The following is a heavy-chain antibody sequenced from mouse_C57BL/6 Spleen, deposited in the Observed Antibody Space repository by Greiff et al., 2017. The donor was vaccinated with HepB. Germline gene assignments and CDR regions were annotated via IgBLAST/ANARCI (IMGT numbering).Heavy chain of an antibody. D-gene: IGHD1-1*01. CDR2: IDPETGGT. V-gene: IGHV1-15*01. CDR1: GYTFTDYE. Sequence: VQLQQSGAELVRPGASVTLSCKASGYTFTDYEMHWVKQTPVHGLEWIGAIDPETGGTAYNQKFKGKAILTADKSSSTAYMELRSLTSEDSAVYYCTRGRDFIVPYYLDYWGQGTTLTVSS. CDR3: TRGRDFIVPYYLDY. J-gene: IGHJ2*01.